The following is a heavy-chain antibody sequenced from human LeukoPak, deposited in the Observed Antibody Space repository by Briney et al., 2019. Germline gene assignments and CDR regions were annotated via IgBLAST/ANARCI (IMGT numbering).Heavy chain of an antibody. J-gene: IGHJ4*02. CDR3: ARSYGDYTPIDY. D-gene: IGHD4-17*01. V-gene: IGHV3-48*03. Sequence: GGSLRLSCVVSGFTFSSHWMTWVRQAPGKGLEWVSFISESGRTIYYADSVKGRFTISRDNAKNSLYLQLNSLRAEDTAVYYCARSYGDYTPIDYWGQGTLVTVSS. CDR2: ISESGRTI. CDR1: GFTFSSHW.